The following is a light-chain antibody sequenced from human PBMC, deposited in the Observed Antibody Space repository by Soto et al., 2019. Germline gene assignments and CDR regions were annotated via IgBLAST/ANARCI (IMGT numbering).Light chain of an antibody. CDR3: QQYYSTTWT. Sequence: EIVMTQSPYSLAVSLVERATINDXSSQTVLYTSNNRNYLDWYQQQPGQTPKXXXYWXSTRESGVPDRLIGSGSGTDFTLTISSLQAEDVAVYYCQQYYSTTWTFGQGTKVDIK. CDR1: QTVLYTSNNRNY. J-gene: IGKJ1*01. V-gene: IGKV4-1*01. CDR2: WXS.